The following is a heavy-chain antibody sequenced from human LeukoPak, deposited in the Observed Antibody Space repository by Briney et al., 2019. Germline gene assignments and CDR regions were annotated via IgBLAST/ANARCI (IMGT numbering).Heavy chain of an antibody. CDR1: GFTFSSYW. CDR3: AREVTGAYYNGSGSYGSLPARRNYYYYGMDV. J-gene: IGHJ6*02. V-gene: IGHV3-7*01. CDR2: LKQDGSEK. Sequence: GGSLRLSCAASGFTFSSYWMSWVRQAPGKGLEWVANLKQDGSEKYYVDSVKGRFTISRDNAKNSLYLQMNSLRAEDTAVYYCAREVTGAYYNGSGSYGSLPARRNYYYYGMDVWGQGTTVTVSS. D-gene: IGHD3-10*01.